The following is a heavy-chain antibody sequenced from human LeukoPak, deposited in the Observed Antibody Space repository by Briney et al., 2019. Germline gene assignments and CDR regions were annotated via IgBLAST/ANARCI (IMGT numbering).Heavy chain of an antibody. Sequence: SETLSLTCTVSGYSISSGYYWGWIRQPPGKGLYWIGSIYHSGSTYYNPSLKSRVTISVDTSKNQFSLKLSSVTAADTAVYYCARGFFEYYGSGSYLLDYWGQGTLVTVSS. J-gene: IGHJ4*02. D-gene: IGHD3-10*01. CDR3: ARGFFEYYGSGSYLLDY. CDR1: GYSISSGYY. CDR2: IYHSGST. V-gene: IGHV4-38-2*02.